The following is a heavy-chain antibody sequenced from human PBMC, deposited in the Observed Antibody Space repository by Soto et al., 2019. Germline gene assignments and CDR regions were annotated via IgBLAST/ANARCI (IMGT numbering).Heavy chain of an antibody. J-gene: IGHJ6*02. CDR1: GYTFTGYY. CDR3: ARGSVASAAKPSGMDV. D-gene: IGHD6-25*01. V-gene: IGHV1-2*02. Sequence: QVQVVQSGAEVKKPGASVKVSCKASGYTFTGYYIHWVRQTPGQVFEWMGWIRPDTGNTDFAREFQGRFTMTRNTSISTGYMELSSLRSVDTAVYYCARGSVASAAKPSGMDVWGQGTTVTVSS. CDR2: IRPDTGNT.